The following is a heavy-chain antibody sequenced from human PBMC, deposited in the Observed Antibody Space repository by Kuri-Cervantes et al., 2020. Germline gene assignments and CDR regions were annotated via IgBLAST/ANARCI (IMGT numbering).Heavy chain of an antibody. J-gene: IGHJ1*01. Sequence: GGSLRLSCAASGFTFSSYGMHWVRQAPGKGLEWAAVISYDGSNKYYADSVKGRFTISRDNSKNTLYLQMNSLRAEDTAVYYCARGSKNVWGLLIGGYFQHWGQGTLVTVSS. CDR2: ISYDGSNK. D-gene: IGHD1-26*01. CDR3: ARGSKNVWGLLIGGYFQH. CDR1: GFTFSSYG. V-gene: IGHV3-30*03.